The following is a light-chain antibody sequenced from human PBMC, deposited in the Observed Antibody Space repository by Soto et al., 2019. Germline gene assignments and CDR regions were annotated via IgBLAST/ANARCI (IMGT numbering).Light chain of an antibody. V-gene: IGKV1D-16*01. Sequence: DIQMTQSPSYVSASVGDRVTITCRASQGIKNWLAWYQQKQGKAPNXLIYTGSSLQSGVPSRFSGSGSGTDLTLTISSLQPEDFATYYCQHYNSYSEAFGQGTKVDIK. CDR2: TGS. CDR3: QHYNSYSEA. CDR1: QGIKNW. J-gene: IGKJ1*01.